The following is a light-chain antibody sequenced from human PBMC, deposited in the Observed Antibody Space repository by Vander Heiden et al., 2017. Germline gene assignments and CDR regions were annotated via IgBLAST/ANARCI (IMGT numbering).Light chain of an antibody. CDR1: QSLLHSNGYNY. CDR3: MQALQAIS. J-gene: IGKJ5*01. V-gene: IGKV2-28*01. CDR2: LGS. Sequence: DIVMTQSPLSLPVTPGEPASISCRSSQSLLHSNGYNYLDWYLQKPGQSPQLLIYLGSNRASGVPDRFSGSGSGTDFTLKISRVEAEDVGVYYCMQALQAISFGQGTRLKIK.